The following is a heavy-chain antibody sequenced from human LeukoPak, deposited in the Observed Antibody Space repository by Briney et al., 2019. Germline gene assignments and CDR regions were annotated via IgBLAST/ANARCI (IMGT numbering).Heavy chain of an antibody. J-gene: IGHJ3*02. CDR2: ISGSGGST. V-gene: IGHV3-23*01. D-gene: IGHD3-22*01. Sequence: SGGSLRLSCAASGFTFSSYAMSWVRQAPGKGLEWVSAISGSGGSTYYADSVKGRFTISRDNSKSTLYLQMNSLRAEDTAVYYCVTMIVGDAFDIWGQGTMVTVSS. CDR1: GFTFSSYA. CDR3: VTMIVGDAFDI.